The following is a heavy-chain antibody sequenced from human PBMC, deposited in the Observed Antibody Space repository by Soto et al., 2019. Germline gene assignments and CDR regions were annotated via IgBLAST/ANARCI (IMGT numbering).Heavy chain of an antibody. D-gene: IGHD4-17*01. CDR1: GGSISSCGYS. CDR2: IYHSGST. CDR3: ARAHYGDYGYGMDV. V-gene: IGHV4-30-2*01. Sequence: SETLSLTCAVSGGSISSCGYSWSWIRQPPGKGLEWIGYIYHSGSTYYNPSLKSRVTISVDRSKNQFSLKLSSVTAADTAVYYCARAHYGDYGYGMDVWGKGTTVT. J-gene: IGHJ6*04.